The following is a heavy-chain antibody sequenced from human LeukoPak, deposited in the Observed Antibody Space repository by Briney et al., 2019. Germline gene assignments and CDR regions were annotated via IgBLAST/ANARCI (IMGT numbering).Heavy chain of an antibody. V-gene: IGHV3-21*01. D-gene: IGHD3-3*01. CDR2: ISSSSSYI. Sequence: PGGSLRLSCAASGFTFSSYSMNWVRQAPGKGLEWVSSISSSSSYIYYADSVKGRFTISRDNAKNSLCLQMNSLRAEDTAVYYCARERVGVLELLPRPIDYWGQGTLVTVSS. CDR3: ARERVGVLELLPRPIDY. J-gene: IGHJ4*02. CDR1: GFTFSSYS.